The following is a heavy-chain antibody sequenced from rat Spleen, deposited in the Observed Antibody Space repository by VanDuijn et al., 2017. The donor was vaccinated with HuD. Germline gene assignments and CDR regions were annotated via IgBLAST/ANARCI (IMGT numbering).Heavy chain of an antibody. CDR2: IWAGGGT. Sequence: QVQLKESGPGLVRPSQTLSLTCTVSGFSLTSYTVSWVRQPPGKGLVWMGTIWAGGGTNYNSAVQSRLSISRDTSKSQVFLKMNSLQPEDTGTYYCARHPYYYDGSYYLDYWGQGVMVTVSS. CDR1: GFSLTSYT. D-gene: IGHD1-12*02. J-gene: IGHJ2*01. CDR3: ARHPYYYDGSYYLDY. V-gene: IGHV2-72*01.